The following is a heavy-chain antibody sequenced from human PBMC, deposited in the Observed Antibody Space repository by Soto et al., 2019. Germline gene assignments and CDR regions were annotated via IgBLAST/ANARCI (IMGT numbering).Heavy chain of an antibody. V-gene: IGHV1-46*01. CDR2: INPSGGST. CDR3: ARESSYGSGSYYITYYFDY. D-gene: IGHD3-10*01. J-gene: IGHJ4*02. Sequence: GASVKVSCKASGYTFTSYYMHWVRQAPGQGLEWMGIINPSGGSTSYAQKFQGRVTMTRDTSTSTVYMELSSLRSEDTAVYYCARESSYGSGSYYITYYFDYWGQGTLVTVSS. CDR1: GYTFTSYY.